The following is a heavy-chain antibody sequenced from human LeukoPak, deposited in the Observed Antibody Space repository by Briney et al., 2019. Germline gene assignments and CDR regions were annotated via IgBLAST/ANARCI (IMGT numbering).Heavy chain of an antibody. V-gene: IGHV3-48*03. D-gene: IGHD2-2*01. CDR1: GFTFISYE. CDR2: ISSSGSTI. Sequence: TGGSLRLSCAASGFTFISYEMNSVRQAPGKGLEWGSYISSSGSTIYYADSVKGRFTISRDNAKNSLYLQMNSLRADDTAVYYCATSTSRGPYYYYMDVWGKGTTVTVSS. J-gene: IGHJ6*03. CDR3: ATSTSRGPYYYYMDV.